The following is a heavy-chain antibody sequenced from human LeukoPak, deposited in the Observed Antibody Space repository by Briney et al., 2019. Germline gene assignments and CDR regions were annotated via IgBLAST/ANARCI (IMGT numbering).Heavy chain of an antibody. CDR1: GGSISSYY. J-gene: IGHJ6*03. Sequence: PSETPSLTCTVSGGSISSYYWSWIRQPAGKGLEWIGRIYTSGSTNYNPSLKSRVTMSVDTSKYQFSLKLSSVTAADTAVYYCARAIAAAGIDYYYYYMDVWGKGTTVTVSS. CDR2: IYTSGST. D-gene: IGHD6-13*01. V-gene: IGHV4-4*07. CDR3: ARAIAAAGIDYYYYYMDV.